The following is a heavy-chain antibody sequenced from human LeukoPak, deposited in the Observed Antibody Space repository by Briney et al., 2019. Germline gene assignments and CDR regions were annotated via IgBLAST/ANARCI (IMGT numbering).Heavy chain of an antibody. V-gene: IGHV1-69*04. CDR2: IIPILGIA. D-gene: IGHD3-10*01. CDR1: GGTFSSYA. CDR3: ARVHYYGSGSYPFDP. J-gene: IGHJ5*02. Sequence: ASVKVSCKASGGTFSSYAISWVRQAPGQGLEWMGRIIPILGIANYAQKFQGRVTITADKSTSTAYMELSSLRSEDTAVYYCARVHYYGSGSYPFDPWGQGTLVTVSS.